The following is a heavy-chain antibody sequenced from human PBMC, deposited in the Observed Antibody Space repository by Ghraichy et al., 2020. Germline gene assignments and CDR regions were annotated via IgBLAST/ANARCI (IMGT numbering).Heavy chain of an antibody. CDR1: GFTFGSYS. D-gene: IGHD2-21*01. Sequence: GGSLRLSCVGSGFTFGSYSMNWVRQSPGKGLEWVSYITSSSSFISYADSVKGRFTISRDNAQNSLFLQMNSLRDEDTGVYYCARGSTVVRFYYYAGMDVWGQGTTVTVSS. CDR3: ARGSTVVRFYYYAGMDV. CDR2: ITSSSSFI. J-gene: IGHJ6*02. V-gene: IGHV3-48*02.